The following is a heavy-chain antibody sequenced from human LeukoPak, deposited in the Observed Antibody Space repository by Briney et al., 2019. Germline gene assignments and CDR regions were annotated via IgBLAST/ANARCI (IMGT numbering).Heavy chain of an antibody. J-gene: IGHJ3*02. CDR1: GFTFSSYG. D-gene: IGHD3-16*02. V-gene: IGHV3-33*01. Sequence: GGSLRLSCAASGFTFSSYGMHWVRQAPGKGLEWVAVIWYDGSNKYYADSVKGRFTISRDNSKNTLYLQMNSLRAEDTAVYYCARELYDYVWGSYRAHDAFDIWGQGTMVTVSS. CDR3: ARELYDYVWGSYRAHDAFDI. CDR2: IWYDGSNK.